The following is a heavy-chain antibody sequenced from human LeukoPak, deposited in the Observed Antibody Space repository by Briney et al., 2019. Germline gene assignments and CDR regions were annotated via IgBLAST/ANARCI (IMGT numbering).Heavy chain of an antibody. CDR1: GGSISSYY. CDR2: IYYSGST. D-gene: IGHD3-3*01. J-gene: IGHJ3*02. Sequence: PSETLSLTCTVSGGSISSYYWSWIRQPPGKGLEWIGYIYYSGSTNYNPSLKSRVTISVDTSKNQFSLKLSSVTAADTAVYYCARARDYDFWSGYPDAFDIWGQGTMVTVSS. V-gene: IGHV4-59*01. CDR3: ARARDYDFWSGYPDAFDI.